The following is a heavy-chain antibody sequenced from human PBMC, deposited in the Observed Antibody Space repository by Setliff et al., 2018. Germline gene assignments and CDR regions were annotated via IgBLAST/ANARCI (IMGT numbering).Heavy chain of an antibody. D-gene: IGHD3-10*01. CDR3: ARDYQGGWFDP. Sequence: SETLSLTCTVYGGSLSNYYWSCVRQPPGKGPEWIVEINHSGITNYNPSLKGRVTMSVATFENHFSLKLNSLTAADTAVYYCARDYQGGWFDPWGPGTLVTVSS. CDR1: GGSLSNYY. J-gene: IGHJ5*02. CDR2: INHSGIT. V-gene: IGHV4-34*01.